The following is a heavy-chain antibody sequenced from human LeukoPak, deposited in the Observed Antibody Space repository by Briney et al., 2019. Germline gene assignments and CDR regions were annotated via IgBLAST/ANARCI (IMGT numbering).Heavy chain of an antibody. CDR1: GGSISSSSYY. Sequence: SETLSLTCTVSGGSISSSSYYWGWIRQPAGKGLEWIGRIYTSGSTNYNPSLKSRVTISVDTSKNQFSLKLSSVTAADTAVYYCAREGVWGSYRHYYFDYWGQGTLVTVSS. CDR2: IYTSGST. J-gene: IGHJ4*02. V-gene: IGHV4-61*02. D-gene: IGHD3-16*02. CDR3: AREGVWGSYRHYYFDY.